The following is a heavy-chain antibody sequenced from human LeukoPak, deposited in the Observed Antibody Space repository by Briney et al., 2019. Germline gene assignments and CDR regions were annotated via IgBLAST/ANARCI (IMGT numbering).Heavy chain of an antibody. Sequence: PSETLSLTCTVSGGSISSYYWSWIRQPPGKGLERIGYIYYSGSTNYNPSLKSRVTISVDTSKNQFSLKLSSVTAADTAVYYCARGTYGDYVLDYWGQGTLVTVSS. J-gene: IGHJ4*02. CDR3: ARGTYGDYVLDY. CDR2: IYYSGST. CDR1: GGSISSYY. V-gene: IGHV4-59*01. D-gene: IGHD4-17*01.